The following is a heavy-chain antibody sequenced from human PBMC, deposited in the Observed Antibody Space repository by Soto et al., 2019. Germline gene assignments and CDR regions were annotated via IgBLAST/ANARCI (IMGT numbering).Heavy chain of an antibody. V-gene: IGHV5-10-1*01. CDR3: ASSDWGHFDY. CDR1: GYSFTSYW. CDR2: IDPSDSYT. J-gene: IGHJ4*02. Sequence: LGESLKISCKGSGYSFTSYWISWVRQMPGKGLEWMGRIDPSDSYTNYSPSFQGHVTISADKSISTAYLQWSSLKASDTAMYYCASSDWGHFDYWGQGTLVTVSS. D-gene: IGHD7-27*01.